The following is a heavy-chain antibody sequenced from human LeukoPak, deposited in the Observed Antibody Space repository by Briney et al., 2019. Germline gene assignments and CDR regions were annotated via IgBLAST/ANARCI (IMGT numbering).Heavy chain of an antibody. V-gene: IGHV3-30*04. CDR1: GFTFSSYA. CDR2: ISYDGSNK. Sequence: PGGSLRLSCAASGFTFSSYAMHWVRQAPGKGLEWVAVISYDGSNKYYADSVKGRFTISRDNSKNTLYLQMNSLRAEDTAVYYCAKDPGDSEAPNAFDIWGQGTMVTVSS. CDR3: AKDPGDSEAPNAFDI. D-gene: IGHD2-21*02. J-gene: IGHJ3*02.